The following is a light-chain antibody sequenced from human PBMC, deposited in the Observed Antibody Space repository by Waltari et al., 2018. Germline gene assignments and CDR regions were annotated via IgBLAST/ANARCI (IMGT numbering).Light chain of an antibody. Sequence: EIVLTQFPGTLSLSPGQRATLPCRASQTVRTTYLAWYQQKPGQAPTLVIYGASSRAAGIPDRFSGSGSGTDFSLTISSLEPEDFAVYYCQQYDISPLTFGGGTKVEIK. J-gene: IGKJ4*01. CDR1: QTVRTTY. CDR2: GAS. V-gene: IGKV3-20*01. CDR3: QQYDISPLT.